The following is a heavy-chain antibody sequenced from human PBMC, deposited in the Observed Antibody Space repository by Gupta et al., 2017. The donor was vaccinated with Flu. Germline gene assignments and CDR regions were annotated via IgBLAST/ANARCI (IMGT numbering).Heavy chain of an antibody. D-gene: IGHD2-2*02. CDR2: ISGSGGST. Sequence: EVQLLESGGGLVQPGGSLRLSCAAPGFTFSSYAMGWVRQAPGKGLEWVSAISGSGGSTYSADSVKGRFTISRDNSKNTLYLQMNSMRAEDTAVYYCAKYCSSTSCYMLDYWGQGTLVTVSS. V-gene: IGHV3-23*01. CDR3: AKYCSSTSCYMLDY. J-gene: IGHJ4*02. CDR1: GFTFSSYA.